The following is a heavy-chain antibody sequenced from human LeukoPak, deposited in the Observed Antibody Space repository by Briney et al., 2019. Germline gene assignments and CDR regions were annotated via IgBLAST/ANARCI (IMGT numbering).Heavy chain of an antibody. D-gene: IGHD3-22*01. V-gene: IGHV1-69*01. J-gene: IGHJ4*02. CDR3: ATFSPDYYDSSGPIDY. Sequence: GASVKVSCKASGGTFSSYAISWVRQAPGQGLEWMGGIIPIFGTANYAQKFQGRVTITADESMSTAYMELSSLRSEDTAVYYCATFSPDYYDSSGPIDYWGQGTLVTVSS. CDR1: GGTFSSYA. CDR2: IIPIFGTA.